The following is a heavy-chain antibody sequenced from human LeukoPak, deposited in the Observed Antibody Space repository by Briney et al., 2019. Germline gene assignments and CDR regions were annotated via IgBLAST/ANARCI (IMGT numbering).Heavy chain of an antibody. CDR1: GGSISSGSYY. J-gene: IGHJ4*02. CDR3: ARHGLLLCGGDCTDY. V-gene: IGHV4-61*02. Sequence: SQTLSLTCTVSGGSISSGSYYWSWIRQPAGKGLEWIGRIYTSGSTNYNPSLKSRVTISVGTSKNQFSLKLSSVTAADTAVYYCARHGLLLCGGDCTDYWGQGTLVTVSS. CDR2: IYTSGST. D-gene: IGHD2-21*02.